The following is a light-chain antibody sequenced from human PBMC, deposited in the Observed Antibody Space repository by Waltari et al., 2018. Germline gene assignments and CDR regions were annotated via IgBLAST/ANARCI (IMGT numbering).Light chain of an antibody. Sequence: QSVLTQPPSVSGAPGQRVAISFTVSSSHIGAGYLVQWYQQLTGTAPNLLIYANTNRASGVPDRFSASKSGTAASLAITGLQPGDEADYYCQCYDSRLSGSLFGGGTKVTVL. CDR3: QCYDSRLSGSL. V-gene: IGLV1-40*01. CDR2: ANT. J-gene: IGLJ2*01. CDR1: SSHIGAGYL.